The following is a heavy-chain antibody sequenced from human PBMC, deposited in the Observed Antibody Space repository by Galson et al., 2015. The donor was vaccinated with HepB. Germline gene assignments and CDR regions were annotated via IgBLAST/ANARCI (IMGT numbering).Heavy chain of an antibody. CDR3: ARDVGSSWLLVSWFDP. CDR1: GDSVSSNSAA. D-gene: IGHD6-13*01. J-gene: IGHJ5*02. Sequence: CAISGDSVSSNSAAWNWIRQSPSRGLEWLGRTYYRSKWYNDYAVSVKSRITINPDTSKNQFSLQLNSVTPEDTAVYYCARDVGSSWLLVSWFDPWGQGTLVTVSS. CDR2: TYYRSKWYN. V-gene: IGHV6-1*01.